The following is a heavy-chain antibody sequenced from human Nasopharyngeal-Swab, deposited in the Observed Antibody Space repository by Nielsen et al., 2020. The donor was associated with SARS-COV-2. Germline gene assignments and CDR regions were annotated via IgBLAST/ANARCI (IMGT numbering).Heavy chain of an antibody. CDR1: GFTFSSYG. CDR3: ARDNVEMAIDY. V-gene: IGHV3-33*01. CDR2: IWYDGSNK. J-gene: IGHJ4*02. Sequence: GESLKISCAASGFTFSSYGMHWVRQAPGKGLEWVAVIWYDGSNKYYADSVKGRFTISRDNSKNTLYLQMNGLRAEDTAVYYCARDNVEMAIDYWGQGTLVTVSS. D-gene: IGHD5-24*01.